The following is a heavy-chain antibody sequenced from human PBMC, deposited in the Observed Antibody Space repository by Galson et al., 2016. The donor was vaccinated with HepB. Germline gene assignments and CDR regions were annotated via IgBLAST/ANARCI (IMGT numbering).Heavy chain of an antibody. D-gene: IGHD2-2*01. CDR2: ISGSGGST. CDR1: GFTFSSYA. V-gene: IGHV3-23*01. Sequence: SLRLSCAASGFTFSSYAMSWVRQAPGKGLEWVSAISGSGGSTYYADSVKGRFTISRDNSKNTLYLPMNSLRAEDTAVYYCANLVVVPAARRYSDYYYGMDVWGQGTTVTVSS. CDR3: ANLVVVPAARRYSDYYYGMDV. J-gene: IGHJ6*02.